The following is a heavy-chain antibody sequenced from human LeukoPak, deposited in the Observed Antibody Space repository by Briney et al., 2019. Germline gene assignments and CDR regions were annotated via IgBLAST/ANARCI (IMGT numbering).Heavy chain of an antibody. Sequence: GGSLRLSCAASGFTFTSYALHWVRQAPGKGLEWVAVISYDGSNKYYADSVKGRFTISRDNSKNTVSLQMNSLRAEDTAVYHCARDAADCSSTSCSYYYFDYWGQGTLVTVSS. CDR2: ISYDGSNK. CDR3: ARDAADCSSTSCSYYYFDY. J-gene: IGHJ4*02. D-gene: IGHD2-2*01. CDR1: GFTFTSYA. V-gene: IGHV3-30-3*01.